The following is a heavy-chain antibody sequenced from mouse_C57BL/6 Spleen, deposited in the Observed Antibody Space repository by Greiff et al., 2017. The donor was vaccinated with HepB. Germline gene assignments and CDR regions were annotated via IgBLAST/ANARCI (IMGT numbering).Heavy chain of an antibody. V-gene: IGHV5-17*01. Sequence: EVKLMESGGGLVKPGGSLKLSCAASGFTFSDYGMHWVRQAPEKGLEWVAYISSGSSTIYYADTVKGRFTISRDNAKNTLFLQMTSLRSEDTAMYYCARDNYYALDYWGHGTSVTVSS. CDR2: ISSGSSTI. CDR1: GFTFSDYG. CDR3: ARDNYYALDY. J-gene: IGHJ4*01.